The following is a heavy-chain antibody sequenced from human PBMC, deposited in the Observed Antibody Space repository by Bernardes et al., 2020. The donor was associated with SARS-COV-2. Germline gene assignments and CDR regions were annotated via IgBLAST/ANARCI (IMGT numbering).Heavy chain of an antibody. V-gene: IGHV3-23*01. J-gene: IGHJ4*02. D-gene: IGHD2-15*01. Sequence: GGSLRPSCAASGFTFSTYEMSWVRQAPGKGLEWVSFISPGQDKTYYADSVRGRFTVSRDNSKSTLYLQMNSLRAEDTALYYCVKGGWLDEWAQGTLVIVSS. CDR2: ISPGQDKT. CDR1: GFTFSTYE. CDR3: VKGGWLDE.